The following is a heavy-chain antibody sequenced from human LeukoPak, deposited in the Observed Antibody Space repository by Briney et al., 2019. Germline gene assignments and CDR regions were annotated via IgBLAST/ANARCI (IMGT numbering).Heavy chain of an antibody. CDR2: ISGSGGST. CDR1: GFNFSSYA. CDR3: AKTYYDFWSGYSDY. Sequence: GGSLRLSCAASGFNFSSYAMSWVRQAPGKGLEWVSAISGSGGSTYYADSVKGRFTISRDNSKNTLYLQMNSLRAEDTAVYYCAKTYYDFWSGYSDYWGQGTLVTVSS. D-gene: IGHD3-3*01. V-gene: IGHV3-23*01. J-gene: IGHJ4*02.